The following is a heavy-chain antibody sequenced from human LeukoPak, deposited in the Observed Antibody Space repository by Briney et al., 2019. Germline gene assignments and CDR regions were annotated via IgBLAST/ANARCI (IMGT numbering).Heavy chain of an antibody. V-gene: IGHV4-59*08. CDR3: ARHEGDTSGSYMYNWFDP. J-gene: IGHJ5*02. D-gene: IGHD3-22*01. CDR1: GGSISRYF. CDR2: IYYSGST. Sequence: SETLTLTCTVSGGSISRYFWSWIRQPPGKGLEWIGYIYYSGSTNYNPSLKSRVTISVDTSKNQVSLKLSSVTAADTAVYYCARHEGDTSGSYMYNWFDPWGQGTLVTVSS.